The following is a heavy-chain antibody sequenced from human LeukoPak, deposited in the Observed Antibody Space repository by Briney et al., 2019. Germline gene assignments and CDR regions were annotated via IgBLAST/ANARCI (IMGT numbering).Heavy chain of an antibody. V-gene: IGHV4-59*01. J-gene: IGHJ4*02. CDR2: IYYSGST. Sequence: PSETLPLTCTVSGGSISSYYRSWIRQPPGKGLEWIGYIYYSGSTNYNPSLKSRVTISVDTSKNQFSLKLSSVTAADTAVYYCARVDRGWFGELLFDYWGQGTLVTASS. CDR3: ARVDRGWFGELLFDY. CDR1: GGSISSYY. D-gene: IGHD3-10*01.